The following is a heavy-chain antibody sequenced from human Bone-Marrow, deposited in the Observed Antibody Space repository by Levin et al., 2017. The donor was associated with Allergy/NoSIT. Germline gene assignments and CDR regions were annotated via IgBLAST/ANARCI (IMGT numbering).Heavy chain of an antibody. CDR3: ARDRGAVAGGFDY. J-gene: IGHJ4*02. D-gene: IGHD6-19*01. Sequence: LSLTCAASGFTFSSYAMHWVRQAPGKGLEWVAVISYDGSNKYYADSVKGRFTISRDNSKNTLYLQMNSLRAEDTAVYYCARDRGAVAGGFDYWGQGTLVTVSS. V-gene: IGHV3-30-3*01. CDR1: GFTFSSYA. CDR2: ISYDGSNK.